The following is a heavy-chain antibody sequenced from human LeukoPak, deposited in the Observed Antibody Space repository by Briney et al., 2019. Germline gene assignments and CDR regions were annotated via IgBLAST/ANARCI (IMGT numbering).Heavy chain of an antibody. J-gene: IGHJ4*02. CDR1: GYTFSSYY. V-gene: IGHV1-46*01. Sequence: GASVKVSCKASGYTFSSYYIHWVRQAPGQGLEWMGLINPSGGSTNYAQKFQGRVTMTRNTSISTAYMELSSLRSEDTAVYYCARRTVTTDYWGQGTLVTVSS. D-gene: IGHD4-17*01. CDR2: INPSGGST. CDR3: ARRTVTTDY.